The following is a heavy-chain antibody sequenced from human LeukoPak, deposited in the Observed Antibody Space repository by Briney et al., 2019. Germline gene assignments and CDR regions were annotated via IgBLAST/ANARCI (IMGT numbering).Heavy chain of an antibody. CDR1: GASISSSY. D-gene: IGHD3-22*01. J-gene: IGHJ3*02. V-gene: IGHV4-59*01. CDR2: IYYNGNT. Sequence: SGTLSLTCTVSGASISSSYWSRVRQPPGKRLEWIGFIYYNGNTNSNPSLKSRVTISADTPKNQFSLKLTSVTAADTAVYYCVRGNYDNRGYSNAFDIWGQGAMVTVSS. CDR3: VRGNYDNRGYSNAFDI.